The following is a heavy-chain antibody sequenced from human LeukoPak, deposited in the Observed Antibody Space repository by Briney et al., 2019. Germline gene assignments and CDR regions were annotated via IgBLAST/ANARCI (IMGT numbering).Heavy chain of an antibody. D-gene: IGHD3-10*01. CDR2: INPNSGGT. Sequence: RASVKVSCKASGYTFTGHYLHWVRQAPGQGLERMGWINPNSGGTNYAQKFQGRVTMTRDTSISTAYMELSRLRSDDTAVYYCARAGYVPTYYGSGSYILGYWGQGTLVTVSS. V-gene: IGHV1-2*02. J-gene: IGHJ4*02. CDR1: GYTFTGHY. CDR3: ARAGYVPTYYGSGSYILGY.